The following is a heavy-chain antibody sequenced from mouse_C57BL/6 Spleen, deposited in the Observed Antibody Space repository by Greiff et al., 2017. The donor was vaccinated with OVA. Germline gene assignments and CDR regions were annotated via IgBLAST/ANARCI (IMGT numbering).Heavy chain of an antibody. V-gene: IGHV1-82*01. D-gene: IGHD3-2*02. CDR3: ARQLTAMDY. CDR1: GYAFSSSW. J-gene: IGHJ4*01. CDR2: IYPGDGDT. Sequence: QVQLKESGPELVKPGASVKISCKASGYAFSSSWMNWVKQRPGKGLEWIGRIYPGDGDTNYNGKFKGKATLTADKSSSTAYMQLSSLTSEDSAVYFCARQLTAMDYWGQGTSVTVSS.